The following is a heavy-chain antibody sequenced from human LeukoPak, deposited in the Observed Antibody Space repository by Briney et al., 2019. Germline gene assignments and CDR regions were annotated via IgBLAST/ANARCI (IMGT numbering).Heavy chain of an antibody. CDR3: AKIYQDSCAYHCAPDY. V-gene: IGHV4-39*07. CDR1: GGSISSSSYY. D-gene: IGHD3-22*01. Sequence: SETLSLTCTVSGGSISSSSYYWGWIRQPPGKGLGWIGSIYYSGSTYYNPSLKGRVTISVDTSKNQFSLKLSSVTAADTAVYYCAKIYQDSCAYHCAPDYWGQGTLVTVSS. CDR2: IYYSGST. J-gene: IGHJ4*02.